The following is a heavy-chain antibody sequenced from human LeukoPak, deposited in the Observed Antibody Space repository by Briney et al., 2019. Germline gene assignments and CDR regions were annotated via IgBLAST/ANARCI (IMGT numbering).Heavy chain of an antibody. CDR2: LYTSGSI. CDR3: ARDLGDGYNRDWFDP. D-gene: IGHD5-24*01. J-gene: IGHJ5*02. CDR1: GASISRYY. Sequence: SETLSLTCSVSGASISRYYWNWIRQPAGKRLEWLGRLYTSGSIYFNPSLRSRVTISLDKSKNQFYLRLSSVTAADTAVYYCARDLGDGYNRDWFDPWGQGTLVTVSS. V-gene: IGHV4-4*07.